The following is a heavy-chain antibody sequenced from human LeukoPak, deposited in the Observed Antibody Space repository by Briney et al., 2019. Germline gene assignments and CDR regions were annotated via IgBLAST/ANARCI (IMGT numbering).Heavy chain of an antibody. CDR2: INHSGST. V-gene: IGHV4-34*01. CDR1: GGSFSGYY. CDR3: ARSWGIDTAMVVGMDV. J-gene: IGHJ6*02. Sequence: SETLSLTCAVYGGSFSGYYWSWIRQPPGKGLEWIGEINHSGSTNYNPSLKSRVTISVDTSKNQFSLKLSSVTAADTAVYYCARSWGIDTAMVVGMDVWGQGTTVTVSS. D-gene: IGHD5-18*01.